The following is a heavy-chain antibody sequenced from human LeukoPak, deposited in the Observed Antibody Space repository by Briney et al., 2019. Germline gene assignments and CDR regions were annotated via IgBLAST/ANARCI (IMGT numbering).Heavy chain of an antibody. Sequence: PSETLSLTCTVSGGSISSYYWTWIRQPPGKGLEWIEYIYYSGSTNYNPSLKSRVTISVDTSKNQFSLKLSSVTAADTAVYYCARAPIEAYYYYGMDVWGQGTTVTVSS. CDR2: IYYSGST. V-gene: IGHV4-59*01. CDR3: ARAPIEAYYYYGMDV. CDR1: GGSISSYY. J-gene: IGHJ6*02.